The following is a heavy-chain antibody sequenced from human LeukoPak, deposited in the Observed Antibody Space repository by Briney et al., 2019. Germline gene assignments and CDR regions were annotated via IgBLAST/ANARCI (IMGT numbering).Heavy chain of an antibody. CDR2: INHSGST. V-gene: IGHV4-34*01. Sequence: SETLSLTCAVYGGSFNNYYWSWIRQSPGKGLEWIGEINHSGSTNYNPSLKSRVTKSVDTSKNQFSLKLSSVSAADTAVYYCARVQAAGDGYYFDFWGQGTLVTVSS. J-gene: IGHJ4*02. CDR1: GGSFNNYY. CDR3: ARVQAAGDGYYFDF. D-gene: IGHD7-27*01.